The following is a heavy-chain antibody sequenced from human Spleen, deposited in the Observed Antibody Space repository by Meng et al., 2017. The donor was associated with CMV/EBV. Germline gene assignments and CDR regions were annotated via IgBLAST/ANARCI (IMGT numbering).Heavy chain of an antibody. CDR2: INHSRST. Sequence: RLQQWGAGVFKPSDTLSLTCAVDGESFIGYYWSWIRQPPGKGLQWIGEINHSRSTNYNPSLKSRVTISVDTYKNQFSLKLSSVTAADTAVYYCAREDCSGGSCSYFDYWGRGTLVTVSS. J-gene: IGHJ4*02. V-gene: IGHV4-34*02. CDR3: AREDCSGGSCSYFDY. CDR1: GESFIGYY. D-gene: IGHD2-15*01.